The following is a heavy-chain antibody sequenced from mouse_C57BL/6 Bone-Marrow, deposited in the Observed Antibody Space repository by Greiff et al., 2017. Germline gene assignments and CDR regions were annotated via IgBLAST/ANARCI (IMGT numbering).Heavy chain of an antibody. CDR2: IRNKANGYTT. V-gene: IGHV7-3*01. CDR1: GFTFTDYY. CDR3: ARSPQLGGVDY. J-gene: IGHJ4*01. D-gene: IGHD4-1*02. Sequence: EVKLVESGGGLVQPGGSLSLSCAASGFTFTDYYMSWVRQPPGKALEWLGFIRNKANGYTTEYSASVKGRFTISRDNSQSILYLQMNALRAEDSATYYCARSPQLGGVDYWGQGTSVTVSS.